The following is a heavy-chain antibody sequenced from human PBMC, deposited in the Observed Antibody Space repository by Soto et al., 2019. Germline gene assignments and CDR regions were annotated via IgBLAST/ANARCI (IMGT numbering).Heavy chain of an antibody. CDR2: TNTDGRST. D-gene: IGHD6-13*01. V-gene: IGHV3-74*03. CDR1: GFTFSSYA. CDR3: ARETSSWSFDY. Sequence: GGSLRLSCAASGFTFSSYALHWVRQAPGKGLVWVSRTNTDGRSTEYADSVKGRFTISRDNAKSTLYLQMNSLRVEDTAVYYCARETSSWSFDYWGQGALVTVSS. J-gene: IGHJ4*02.